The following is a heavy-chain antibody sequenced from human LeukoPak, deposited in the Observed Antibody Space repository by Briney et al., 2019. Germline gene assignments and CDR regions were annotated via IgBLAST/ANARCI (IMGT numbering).Heavy chain of an antibody. CDR2: INHSGST. D-gene: IGHD6-6*01. J-gene: IGHJ4*02. CDR1: GGSFSGYY. V-gene: IGHV4-34*01. CDR3: ARGFYVIAAHYFDY. Sequence: SETLSLTCAVYGGSFSGYYWSWIRQPPGKGLEWIGEINHSGSTNYNPSLKSRVTISVDTSKNQFPLKLSSVTAADTAVYYCARGFYVIAAHYFDYWGQGTLVTVSS.